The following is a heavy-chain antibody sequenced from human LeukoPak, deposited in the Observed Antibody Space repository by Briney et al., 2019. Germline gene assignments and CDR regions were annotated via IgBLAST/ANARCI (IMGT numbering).Heavy chain of an antibody. D-gene: IGHD3-3*01. CDR1: GGSISSSSYY. V-gene: IGHV4-39*07. CDR3: ARAPPPLLRFLEWSGRGYYMDV. Sequence: SETLSLTCTVSGGSISSSSYYWGWIRQPPGKGLEWIGSIYYSGSTYYNPSLKSRVTISVDTSKNQFSLKLSSVTAADTAVYHCARAPPPLLRFLEWSGRGYYMDVWGKGTTVTISS. J-gene: IGHJ6*03. CDR2: IYYSGST.